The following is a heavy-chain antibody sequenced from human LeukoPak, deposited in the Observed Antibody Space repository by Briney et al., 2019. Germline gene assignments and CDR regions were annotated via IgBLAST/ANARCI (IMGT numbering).Heavy chain of an antibody. J-gene: IGHJ4*02. CDR3: ARTGRAYCGGDCYAHFDY. V-gene: IGHV3-30-3*01. Sequence: GGSLRLSCAASGFTFSSYAMHWVRQAPGKGLEWVAVISCDGSNKYYADSVKGRFTISRDNSKNTLYLQMNSLRAEDTAVYYCARTGRAYCGGDCYAHFDYWGQGTLVTVSS. CDR2: ISCDGSNK. D-gene: IGHD2-21*01. CDR1: GFTFSSYA.